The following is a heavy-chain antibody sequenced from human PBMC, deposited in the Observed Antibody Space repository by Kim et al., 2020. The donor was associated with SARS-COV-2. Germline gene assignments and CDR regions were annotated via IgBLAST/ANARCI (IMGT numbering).Heavy chain of an antibody. CDR2: IIPFFGTT. CDR1: GGTFSSYA. D-gene: IGHD2-21*01. J-gene: IGHJ6*02. Sequence: SVKVSCKTSGGTFSSYAISWVRQAPGQGLEWMGGIIPFFGTTSYAQKFQGKVKITADESASTAYMELSSLRSEDTAVYYCATGGAQAGWCYYGMDVWGQGTTVTVSS. CDR3: ATGGAQAGWCYYGMDV. V-gene: IGHV1-69*13.